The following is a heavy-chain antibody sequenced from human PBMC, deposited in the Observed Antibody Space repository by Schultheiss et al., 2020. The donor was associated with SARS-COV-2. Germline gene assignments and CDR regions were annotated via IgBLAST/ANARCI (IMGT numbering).Heavy chain of an antibody. CDR3: ARAGYKGKQLVQWWFDP. V-gene: IGHV4-38-2*01. J-gene: IGHJ5*02. CDR2: IYHSGST. CDR1: GYSISSEYY. Sequence: SETLSLTCGVSGYSISSEYYWGWVRQPPGKGLEWIGSIYHSGSTYYNPSLKSRVTISVDTSKNQFSLKLSSVTAADTAVYYCARAGYKGKQLVQWWFDPWGQGTLVTVSS. D-gene: IGHD6-13*01.